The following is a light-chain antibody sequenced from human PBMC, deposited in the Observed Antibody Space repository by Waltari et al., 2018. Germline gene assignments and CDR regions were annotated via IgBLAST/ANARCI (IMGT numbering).Light chain of an antibody. CDR1: QSLVHSDGKTY. J-gene: IGKJ1*01. CDR2: KVS. Sequence: DVVMPQSPLSLPVTLGQPASISCKSSQSLVHSDGKTYLNWFQQRPGQSPRRLIYKVSNRDSGVPDRFSGSGSGTDFTLKISRVEAEDVGVYYCMQGTHWPPWTFGQGTKVEIK. V-gene: IGKV2-30*02. CDR3: MQGTHWPPWT.